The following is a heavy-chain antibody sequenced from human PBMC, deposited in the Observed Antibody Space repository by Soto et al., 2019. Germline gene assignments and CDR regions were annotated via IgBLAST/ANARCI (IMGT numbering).Heavy chain of an antibody. V-gene: IGHV1-2*02. CDR1: GYTFTGYY. D-gene: IGHD3-10*01. CDR3: ARDRPPGYYGMDV. Sequence: VASVKVSCKASGYTFTGYYMHWVRQAPGQGLEWMGWINPNSGGTNYAQKFQGRVTMTRDTSISTACMELSRLRSDDTAVYYCARDRPPGYYGMDVWGQGTTVTVSS. J-gene: IGHJ6*02. CDR2: INPNSGGT.